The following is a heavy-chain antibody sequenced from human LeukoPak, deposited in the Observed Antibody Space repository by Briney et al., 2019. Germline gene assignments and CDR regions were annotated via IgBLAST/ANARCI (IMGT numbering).Heavy chain of an antibody. CDR3: AKSTISGVFDS. CDR1: GFTVSSKY. Sequence: GGSLRLSCAASGFTVSSKYMSWVRQAPGKGLEWVSIVYSGGNTYYADSVKGRFTISTDYSKNTVYFHMNRLRVEDTAIYYCAKSTISGVFDSWGQGTRVTVSS. V-gene: IGHV3-53*01. D-gene: IGHD5-24*01. CDR2: VYSGGNT. J-gene: IGHJ4*02.